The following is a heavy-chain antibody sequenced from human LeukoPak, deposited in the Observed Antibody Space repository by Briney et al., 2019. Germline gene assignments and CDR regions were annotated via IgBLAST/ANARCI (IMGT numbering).Heavy chain of an antibody. CDR3: VKVSSTVGATYFDY. D-gene: IGHD1-26*01. CDR2: ITNNGGTS. Sequence: GGSLRLSCSASGFTFSSYAMHWVRQAPGKGLDYISGITNNGGTSYHADSVKGRFTISRDNSKNTLYLQMSSLRAEDTAVYYCVKVSSTVGATYFDYWGQGTLVTVSS. J-gene: IGHJ4*02. V-gene: IGHV3-64D*06. CDR1: GFTFSSYA.